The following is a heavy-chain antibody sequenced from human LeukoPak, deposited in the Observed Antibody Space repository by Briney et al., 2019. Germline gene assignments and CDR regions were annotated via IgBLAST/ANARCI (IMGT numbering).Heavy chain of an antibody. CDR1: GFTVSSNY. D-gene: IGHD3-9*01. CDR2: IYSGGNT. CDR3: MTTGYYPYYFDY. Sequence: GGSLRLSCAASGFTVSSNYMSWVRQAPGKGLEWVSVIYSGGNTYHADSVKDRFTISRDNAKNTLYLQMNSLRAEDTAVYYCMTTGYYPYYFDYWGQGTLVTVSS. V-gene: IGHV3-66*01. J-gene: IGHJ4*02.